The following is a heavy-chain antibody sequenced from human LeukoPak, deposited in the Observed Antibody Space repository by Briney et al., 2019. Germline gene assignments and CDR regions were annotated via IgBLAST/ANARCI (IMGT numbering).Heavy chain of an antibody. CDR1: GGTFSSYA. CDR3: ASDPGYSYGYGY. J-gene: IGHJ4*02. Sequence: ASVKVSCKASGGTFSSYAISWVRQAPGQGLEWMGRIIPILGIANYAQKFQGRVTITADKSTSTAYMELSSLRSEDTAVYYCASDPGYSYGYGYWGQGTLVTVSS. D-gene: IGHD5-18*01. V-gene: IGHV1-69*04. CDR2: IIPILGIA.